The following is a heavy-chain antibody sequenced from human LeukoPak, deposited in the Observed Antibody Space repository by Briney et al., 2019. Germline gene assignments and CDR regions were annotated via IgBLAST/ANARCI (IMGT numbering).Heavy chain of an antibody. CDR1: GFTFSSYS. CDR3: ARDEAGGGRLRSSVWFDP. Sequence: PGGSLRLSCAASGFTFSSYSMNWVRQAPGKGLEWVSYISSSSSTIYYADSVKGRFTISRDNAKNSLYLQMNSLRAEDTAVYYCARDEAGGGRLRSSVWFDPWGQGTLVTVSS. J-gene: IGHJ5*02. V-gene: IGHV3-48*01. CDR2: ISSSSSTI. D-gene: IGHD3-3*01.